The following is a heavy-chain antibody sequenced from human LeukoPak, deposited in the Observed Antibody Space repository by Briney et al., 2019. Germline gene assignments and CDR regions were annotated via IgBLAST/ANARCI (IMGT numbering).Heavy chain of an antibody. D-gene: IGHD3-10*01. Sequence: GGSLRLSCAASGFTFSDYSMSWIRQAPGKGLEWVSYISSSSSYTSYADSVKGRFTISRDNAKNSLYLQMNSLRAEDTAVYYCARVHPSRGIGDAFDIWGQGTMVTVSS. CDR1: GFTFSDYS. CDR2: ISSSSSYT. J-gene: IGHJ3*02. CDR3: ARVHPSRGIGDAFDI. V-gene: IGHV3-11*06.